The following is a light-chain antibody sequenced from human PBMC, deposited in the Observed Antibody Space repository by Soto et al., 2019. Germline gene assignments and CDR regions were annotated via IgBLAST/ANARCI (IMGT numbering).Light chain of an antibody. CDR3: CSCTSSTTLV. Sequence: QSALTQPASVSGSPGQSITISCTGTSSDVGGYNYVSWYQQHPGKAPKLMIYEVSNRPSGVSNRFSGSKSGNTASLTISGLQAEDEADYYCCSCTSSTTLVFGPGTKLTVL. CDR2: EVS. CDR1: SSDVGGYNY. J-gene: IGLJ1*01. V-gene: IGLV2-14*01.